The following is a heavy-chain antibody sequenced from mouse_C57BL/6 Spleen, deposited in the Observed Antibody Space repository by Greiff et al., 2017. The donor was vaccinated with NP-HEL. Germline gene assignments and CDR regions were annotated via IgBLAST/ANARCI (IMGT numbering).Heavy chain of an antibody. Sequence: QVQLQQPGTELVKPGASVKLSCKASGYTFTSYWMHWVKQRPGQGLEWIGNINPSNGGTNYNEKFKSKATLTVDKSSSTAYMQLSSLTSEDSAVYYCARSNYYGRDWYFDVWGTGTTVTVSS. J-gene: IGHJ1*03. D-gene: IGHD1-1*01. CDR1: GYTFTSYW. CDR2: INPSNGGT. CDR3: ARSNYYGRDWYFDV. V-gene: IGHV1-53*01.